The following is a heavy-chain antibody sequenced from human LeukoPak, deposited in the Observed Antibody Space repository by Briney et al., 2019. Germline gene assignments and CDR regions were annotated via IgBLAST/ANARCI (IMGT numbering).Heavy chain of an antibody. CDR3: ARHRSLEWFYALDI. V-gene: IGHV1-18*01. J-gene: IGHJ3*02. Sequence: ASVKVSCKASGYIFTFSGISWVRQAPGQVLEWMGWISSYNGNTTYKETLQDRVTMTRDTSTSTAYMELRSLRSDDTAVYYCARHRSLEWFYALDIWGQGTMVTVSS. CDR2: ISSYNGNT. D-gene: IGHD3-3*01. CDR1: GYIFTFSG.